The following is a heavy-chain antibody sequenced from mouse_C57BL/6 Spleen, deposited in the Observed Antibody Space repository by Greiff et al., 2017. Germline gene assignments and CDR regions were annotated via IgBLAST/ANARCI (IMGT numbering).Heavy chain of an antibody. CDR2: INPNNGGT. J-gene: IGHJ2*01. CDR1: GYTFTDYY. CDR3: ARRSYGSPLDY. Sequence: EVQLQQSGPELVKPGASVKISCKASGYTFTDYYMNWVKQSHGKSLEWIGDINPNNGGTSYNQKFKGKATLTVDKSSSTAYMELRSLTSEDSAVYYCARRSYGSPLDYWGQGTTLTVSS. D-gene: IGHD1-1*01. V-gene: IGHV1-26*01.